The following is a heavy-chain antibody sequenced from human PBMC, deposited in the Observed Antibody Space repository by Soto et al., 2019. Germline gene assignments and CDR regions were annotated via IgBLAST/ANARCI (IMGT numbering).Heavy chain of an antibody. J-gene: IGHJ4*02. CDR1: GFTFSSYW. D-gene: IGHD6-13*01. CDR2: INSDGIST. Sequence: GSLRLSCAASGFTFSSYWMHWVRQAPGKGLVWVSRINSDGISTNYADSVEGRFTISRDNAKNTLYLQMNSLRAEDTAVYYCAHGYSSSWKGLFDYWGQGSLVTVSS. V-gene: IGHV3-74*01. CDR3: AHGYSSSWKGLFDY.